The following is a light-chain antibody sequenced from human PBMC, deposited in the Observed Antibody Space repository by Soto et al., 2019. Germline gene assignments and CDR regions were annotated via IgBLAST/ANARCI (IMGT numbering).Light chain of an antibody. CDR2: AAS. Sequence: DIQMTQFPSSLSASVGDRVTITCRASQGIRNDLAWYQQKPGKAPKRLIYAASRLQSGVPSRFSGSRSGTEFPLAMSSLHPEDFAAFYCLQHSTYPLTFGQGTQVEIK. CDR3: LQHSTYPLT. CDR1: QGIRND. V-gene: IGKV1-17*01. J-gene: IGKJ1*01.